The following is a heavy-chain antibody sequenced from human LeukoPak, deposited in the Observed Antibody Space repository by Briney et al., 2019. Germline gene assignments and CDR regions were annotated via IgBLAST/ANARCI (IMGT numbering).Heavy chain of an antibody. CDR2: IYSGGST. V-gene: IGHV3-53*01. Sequence: GGSLRLSCAASGFTVSSSYMSWVRQAPGKGLEWVSVIYSGGSTYYEDSVKGRFTISRDNSKNTLYLQMNSLRAEDTAVYYCAKKETTVTTFFENWGQGTLVTVSS. J-gene: IGHJ4*02. D-gene: IGHD4-17*01. CDR3: AKKETTVTTFFEN. CDR1: GFTVSSSY.